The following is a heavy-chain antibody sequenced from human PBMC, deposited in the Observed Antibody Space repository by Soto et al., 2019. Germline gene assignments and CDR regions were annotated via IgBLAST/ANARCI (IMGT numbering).Heavy chain of an antibody. CDR2: IYPGDSDA. CDR1: GYSFTNYR. Sequence: GESLKLSCKGSGYSFTNYRIGWVRQMPGKGLEWMGIIYPGDSDAKYSPSFQGQVTMSADKSITTAYLQWTSLKASDTAMYYCERRGGLSDFDYWGQGTLVTFSS. V-gene: IGHV5-51*01. CDR3: ERRGGLSDFDY. D-gene: IGHD2-15*01. J-gene: IGHJ4*02.